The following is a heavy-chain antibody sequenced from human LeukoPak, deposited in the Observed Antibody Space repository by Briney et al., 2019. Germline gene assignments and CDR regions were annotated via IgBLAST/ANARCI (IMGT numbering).Heavy chain of an antibody. V-gene: IGHV3-23*01. CDR1: GFTFSSYA. D-gene: IGHD6-19*01. CDR3: AKDAMEQWLVPGDY. J-gene: IGHJ4*02. CDR2: ISGSGGST. Sequence: GGSLRLSCAASGFTFSSYAMSWVRQAPGKGLEWVSAISGSGGSTYYADSVKGRFTISRDNSKNALYLQMNSLRAEDTAVYYCAKDAMEQWLVPGDYWGQGTLVTVSS.